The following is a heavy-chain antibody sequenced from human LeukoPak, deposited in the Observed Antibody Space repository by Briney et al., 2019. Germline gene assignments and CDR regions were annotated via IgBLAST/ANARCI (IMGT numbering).Heavy chain of an antibody. V-gene: IGHV4-59*08. CDR2: IYYSGST. J-gene: IGHJ6*02. Sequence: SETLSLTCTVSGGSISSYYWSWIRQPPGKGLEWIGYIYYSGSTNYNPSLKSRVTISVDTSKNRFSLKLSSVTAADTAVYYCARLGSSSSHYYYYYGMDVWGQGTTVTVSS. D-gene: IGHD6-6*01. CDR1: GGSISSYY. CDR3: ARLGSSSSHYYYYYGMDV.